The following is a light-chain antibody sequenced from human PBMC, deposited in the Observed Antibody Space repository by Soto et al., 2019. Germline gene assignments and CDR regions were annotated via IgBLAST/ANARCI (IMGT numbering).Light chain of an antibody. CDR1: SSDVGGYNY. Sequence: QYALTQPASVSGSPGQSITISCTGTSSDVGGYNYVSWYQQHPGKAPKLMIYEVSNRPSGVSNRFSGSKSGNKASLTISGLQAEDEADYYCSSYTSSSTSVFGTGTKLTVL. V-gene: IGLV2-14*01. CDR2: EVS. J-gene: IGLJ1*01. CDR3: SSYTSSSTSV.